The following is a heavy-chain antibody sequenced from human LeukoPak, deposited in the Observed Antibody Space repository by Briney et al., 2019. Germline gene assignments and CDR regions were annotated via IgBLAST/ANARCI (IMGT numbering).Heavy chain of an antibody. CDR1: GFTFSNYG. CDR2: ISGSGGST. J-gene: IGHJ3*02. D-gene: IGHD3-22*01. CDR3: AKDGHYDSSGYYSPSDDAFDI. Sequence: GGSLRLSCAASGFTFSNYGMNWVRQAPGRGLEWVSAISGSGGSTYYADSVKGRFTISRDNSKNTLYLQMNSLRAEDTAVYYCAKDGHYDSSGYYSPSDDAFDIWGQGTMVTVSS. V-gene: IGHV3-23*01.